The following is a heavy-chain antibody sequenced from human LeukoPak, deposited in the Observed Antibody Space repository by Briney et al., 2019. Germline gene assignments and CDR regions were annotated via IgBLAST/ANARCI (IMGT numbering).Heavy chain of an antibody. J-gene: IGHJ6*02. CDR2: IYSTGST. V-gene: IGHV4-59*08. CDR1: GGSISSYY. Sequence: SETLSLTCTVSGGSISSYYWSWIRQPPGKGLEWIGYIYSTGSTNYNPSLKSRVTMSIDTSKNQFSLNLSSVTASDAAIYYCARRGAARRYDGLDVWGQGTTVTVSS. D-gene: IGHD6-6*01. CDR3: ARRGAARRYDGLDV.